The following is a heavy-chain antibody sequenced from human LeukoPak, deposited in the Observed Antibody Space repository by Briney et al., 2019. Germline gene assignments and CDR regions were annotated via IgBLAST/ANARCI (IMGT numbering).Heavy chain of an antibody. Sequence: ASVKVSCKASGYTFTSYYMHWVRQAPGQGLEWMGIINPSGGSTSYAQKLQGRVTMTTDTSTSTACMELRSLRSDDTAVYYCARVRITMIVPTLSSPAFDIWGQGTMVTVSS. CDR2: INPSGGST. V-gene: IGHV1-46*01. D-gene: IGHD3-22*01. J-gene: IGHJ3*02. CDR3: ARVRITMIVPTLSSPAFDI. CDR1: GYTFTSYY.